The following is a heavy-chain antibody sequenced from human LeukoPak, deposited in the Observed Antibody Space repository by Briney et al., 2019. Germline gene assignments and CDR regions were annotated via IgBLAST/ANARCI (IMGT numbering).Heavy chain of an antibody. Sequence: GASVKVSCKASGGTFSIYAISWVRQAPGQGLEWMGRIIPILGIANYAQKFQGRVTITADKSTSTAYMELSSLRSEDTAVYYCARDVNWFDPWGQGTLVTVSS. CDR3: ARDVNWFDP. CDR2: IIPILGIA. V-gene: IGHV1-69*04. CDR1: GGTFSIYA. J-gene: IGHJ5*02.